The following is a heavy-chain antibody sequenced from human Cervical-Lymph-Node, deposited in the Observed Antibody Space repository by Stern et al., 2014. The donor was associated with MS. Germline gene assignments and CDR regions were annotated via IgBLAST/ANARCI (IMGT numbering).Heavy chain of an antibody. CDR1: GFTFSSYS. CDR3: ARDYHYYDSSGYYDDAFDI. J-gene: IGHJ3*02. D-gene: IGHD3-22*01. Sequence: VQLVESGGGLVKPGGSLRLSCAASGFTFSSYSMNWVRQAPGKGLEWVSSIRSSNSYIYYADSVKGRFTISRDNAKNSLYLQMNSLRAEDTAVYYCARDYHYYDSSGYYDDAFDIWGQGTMVTVSS. CDR2: IRSSNSYI. V-gene: IGHV3-21*01.